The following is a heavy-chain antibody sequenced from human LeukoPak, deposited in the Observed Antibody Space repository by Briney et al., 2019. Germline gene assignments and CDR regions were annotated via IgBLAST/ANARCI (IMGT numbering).Heavy chain of an antibody. CDR2: IIPIFGTA. V-gene: IGHV1-69*05. D-gene: IGHD3-22*01. Sequence: GASVKVSCKASGGTFSYCTISWVRQAPGQGLEWKGRIIPIFGTADYAQKFQGRVTMTTDESTSTAYMELSSLRSEDTAVYYCAREPVPRSSGLQYWGQGTLVTVSS. J-gene: IGHJ4*02. CDR1: GGTFSYCT. CDR3: AREPVPRSSGLQY.